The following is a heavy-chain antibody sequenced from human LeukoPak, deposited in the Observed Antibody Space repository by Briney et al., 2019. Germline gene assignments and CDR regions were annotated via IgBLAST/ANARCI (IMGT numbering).Heavy chain of an antibody. CDR2: IYHSGST. Sequence: SETLSLTCTVSGCSISSGYYWGWIRQPPGKGLEWIGSIYHSGSTYYNPSLKSRVTISVDTSKNQFSLKLSSVTAADTAVYYCCSGYYPYYFDYWGQGTLVTVSS. CDR1: GCSISSGYY. D-gene: IGHD3-22*01. V-gene: IGHV4-38-2*02. J-gene: IGHJ4*02. CDR3: CSGYYPYYFDY.